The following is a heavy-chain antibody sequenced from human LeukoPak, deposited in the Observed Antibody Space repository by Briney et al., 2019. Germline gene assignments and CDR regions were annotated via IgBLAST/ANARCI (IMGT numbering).Heavy chain of an antibody. CDR1: GGSISSYY. V-gene: IGHV4-59*01. CDR2: IYYSGST. D-gene: IGHD6-19*01. CDR3: ARAGYSSGWYYFDY. Sequence: SETLSLTCTVSGGSISSYYWSWIRQPPGKGLEWIGYIYYSGSTNYNPSLKNRVTISVDTSKNQFSLKLSSVTAADTAVYYCARAGYSSGWYYFDYWGQGTLVTVSS. J-gene: IGHJ4*02.